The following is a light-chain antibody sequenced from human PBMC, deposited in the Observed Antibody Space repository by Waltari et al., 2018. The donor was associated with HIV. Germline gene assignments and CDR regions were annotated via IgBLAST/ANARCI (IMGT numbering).Light chain of an antibody. V-gene: IGKV1-12*01. J-gene: IGKJ2*01. CDR3: QQATSFPHT. CDR2: EAS. CDR1: QNIGRS. Sequence: IHMTQSPPYVSESVGGGVSLNCRASQNIGRSLAWYQLKPGKAPKLLVYEASRLNDGVPARFRATGSRSNFTLDINNLQSDDFAIYVCQQATSFPHTFG.